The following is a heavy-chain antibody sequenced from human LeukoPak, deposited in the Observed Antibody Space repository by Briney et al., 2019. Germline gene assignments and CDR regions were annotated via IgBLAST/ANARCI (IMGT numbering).Heavy chain of an antibody. D-gene: IGHD6-19*01. Sequence: SETLSLTCTVSGGSISSYYWSWIRQPPGKGLEWIGYIYYSGSTNYNPSLKSRVTISVDTSKNQFSLKLSSVTAADTAVYYCARDRIAVAGRYYYYYGMDVWGQGTTVTASS. CDR2: IYYSGST. J-gene: IGHJ6*02. CDR1: GGSISSYY. V-gene: IGHV4-59*01. CDR3: ARDRIAVAGRYYYYYGMDV.